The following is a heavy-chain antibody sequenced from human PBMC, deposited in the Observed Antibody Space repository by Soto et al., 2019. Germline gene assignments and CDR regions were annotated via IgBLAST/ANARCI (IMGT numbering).Heavy chain of an antibody. CDR1: GGTFSSYT. Sequence: QVQLVQSGAEVKKPGSSVKVSCKASGGTFSSYTISWVRQAPGQGLEWMGSIIPILGIAHYAQQVQGRVTMTADKSTSTAYMELSSLRTEDTAGYDGARGLTDIWGQGTMVTVSS. D-gene: IGHD7-27*01. V-gene: IGHV1-69*02. J-gene: IGHJ3*02. CDR3: ARGLTDI. CDR2: IIPILGIA.